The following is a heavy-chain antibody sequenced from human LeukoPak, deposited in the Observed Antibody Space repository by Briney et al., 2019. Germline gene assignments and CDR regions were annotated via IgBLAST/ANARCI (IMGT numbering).Heavy chain of an antibody. D-gene: IGHD3-10*01. V-gene: IGHV4-34*01. CDR2: IYYSGST. CDR1: GGSFSGYY. CDR3: ASQISLTMVRTKYFDY. Sequence: PSETLSLTCAVYGGSFSGYYWSWIRQPPGKGLEWIGSIYYSGSTYYNPSLKSRVTISVDTSKNQFSLKLSSVTAADTAVYYCASQISLTMVRTKYFDYWGQGTLVTVSS. J-gene: IGHJ4*02.